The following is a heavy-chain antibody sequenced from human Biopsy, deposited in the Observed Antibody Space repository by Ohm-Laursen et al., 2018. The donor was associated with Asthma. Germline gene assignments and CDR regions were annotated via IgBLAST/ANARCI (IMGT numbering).Heavy chain of an antibody. CDR2: ISYDGSTK. J-gene: IGHJ6*02. Sequence: SLRLSCAASGFTLTTYAIHWVRQAPGKGLEWVAVISYDGSTKYSADSVKGRFIVSRDISKNILSLQMNSLRPEDTAAYYCARDVVWFREVGGMDVWAQGPTVTVPS. V-gene: IGHV3-30*03. CDR3: ARDVVWFREVGGMDV. D-gene: IGHD3-10*01. CDR1: GFTLTTYA.